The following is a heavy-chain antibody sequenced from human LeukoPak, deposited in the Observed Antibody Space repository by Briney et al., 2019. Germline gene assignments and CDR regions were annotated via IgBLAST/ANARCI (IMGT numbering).Heavy chain of an antibody. Sequence: GGSLRLSCAASGFTFSSYWMSWVRQAPGKGLERVANIKQDGSEKYYVDSVKGRFTISRDNAKNSLYLQMNSLRAEDTAVYYCARAGYCSGGSCWFGYFDYWGQGTLVTVSS. V-gene: IGHV3-7*04. CDR2: IKQDGSEK. CDR1: GFTFSSYW. J-gene: IGHJ4*02. CDR3: ARAGYCSGGSCWFGYFDY. D-gene: IGHD2-15*01.